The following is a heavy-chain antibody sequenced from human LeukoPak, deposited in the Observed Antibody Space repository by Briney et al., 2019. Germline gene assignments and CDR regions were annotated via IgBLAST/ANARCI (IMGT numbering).Heavy chain of an antibody. J-gene: IGHJ4*02. CDR1: GDSISRSHFY. V-gene: IGHV4-39*02. CDR3: ARFDRFTANSYFDF. D-gene: IGHD3-9*01. Sequence: SETLSLTCTVSGDSISRSHFYWGWIRQPPGKGLEWIGNIYSSGSTYYKPSLKSRVTMSVDTSKNHFSLKMKSVTVADTAVYYCARFDRFTANSYFDFWGQGTLVTVSS. CDR2: IYSSGST.